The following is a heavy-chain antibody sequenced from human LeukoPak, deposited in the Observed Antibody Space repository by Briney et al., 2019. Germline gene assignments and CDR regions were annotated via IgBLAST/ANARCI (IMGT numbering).Heavy chain of an antibody. D-gene: IGHD1-26*01. CDR3: ARDGRVGATKMDDY. V-gene: IGHV1-18*04. CDR1: GYTFTGYY. Sequence: GASVKVSCKASGYTFTGYYMHWVRQAPGQGLEWMGWISAYNGNTNYAQKLQGRVTMTTDTSTSTAYMELRSLRSDDTAVYYCARDGRVGATKMDDYWGQGTLVTVSS. J-gene: IGHJ4*02. CDR2: ISAYNGNT.